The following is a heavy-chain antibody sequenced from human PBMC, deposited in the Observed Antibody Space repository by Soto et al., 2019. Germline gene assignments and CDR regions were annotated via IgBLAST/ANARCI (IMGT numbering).Heavy chain of an antibody. D-gene: IGHD5-12*01. CDR2: INPNNGDT. V-gene: IGHV1-2*02. Sequence: GASVKVSCKGSGYTFTGYYIHWVRQAPGQGLEWMGWINPNNGDTNYAQKFQGRVSMTRDTSTSTAYMELSSLRFDDTAVYYCARHSGYDYVFDYWGQGALVTVSS. CDR3: ARHSGYDYVFDY. J-gene: IGHJ4*02. CDR1: GYTFTGYY.